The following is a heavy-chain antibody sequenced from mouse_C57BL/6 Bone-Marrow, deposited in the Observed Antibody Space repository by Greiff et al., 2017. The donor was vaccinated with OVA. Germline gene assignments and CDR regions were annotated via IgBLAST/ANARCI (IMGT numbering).Heavy chain of an antibody. D-gene: IGHD2-12*01. CDR1: GYTFTSYW. CDR2: IDPNSGGT. CDR3: ARRNYYKNFFAY. Sequence: QVQLQQPGAELVKPGASVKLSCKASGYTFTSYWMHWVKQRPGRGLEWIGRIDPNSGGTKYNEKFKSKATLTVDKPSSTAYMQLSSLTSEDSAVDYCARRNYYKNFFAYWGQGTLVTVSA. V-gene: IGHV1-72*01. J-gene: IGHJ3*01.